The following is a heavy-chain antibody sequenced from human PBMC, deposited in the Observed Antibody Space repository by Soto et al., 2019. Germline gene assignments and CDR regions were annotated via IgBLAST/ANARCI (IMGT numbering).Heavy chain of an antibody. CDR2: IIPIFGTA. V-gene: IGHV1-69*12. D-gene: IGHD1-26*01. Sequence: QVQLVQSGAEVKKPGSSVKVSCKASGGTFSSYAITWVRQAPGQGLEWMGGIIPIFGTANYAQKFQGRVTITADESPGTDYMELSGLRAEDTAVYYCARDRGPSVGSSPYWFVPWGQGTLVTVSS. J-gene: IGHJ5*02. CDR3: ARDRGPSVGSSPYWFVP. CDR1: GGTFSSYA.